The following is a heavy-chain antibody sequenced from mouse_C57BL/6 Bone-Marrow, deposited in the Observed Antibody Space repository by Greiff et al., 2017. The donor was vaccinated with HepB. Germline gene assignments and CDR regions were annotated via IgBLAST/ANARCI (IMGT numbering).Heavy chain of an antibody. V-gene: IGHV1-64*01. CDR3: ARYHYGNYGYYAMDY. CDR2: IHPNSGST. D-gene: IGHD2-1*01. Sequence: VQLQQSGAELVKPGASVKLSCKASGYTFTSYWMHWVKQRPGQGLEWIGMIHPNSGSTNYNEKFKSKATLTVDKSSSTAYMQLSSLTSEDSAVYYCARYHYGNYGYYAMDYWGQGTSVTVSS. CDR1: GYTFTSYW. J-gene: IGHJ4*01.